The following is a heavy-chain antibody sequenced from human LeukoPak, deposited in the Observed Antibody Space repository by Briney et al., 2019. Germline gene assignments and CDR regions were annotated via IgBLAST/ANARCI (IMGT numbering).Heavy chain of an antibody. CDR1: GGTFISYA. V-gene: IGHV1-69*13. Sequence: GASVKVSCKASGGTFISYAISWVRQAPGQGLEWMGGIIPIFGTANYAQKFQGRVTITADESTSTAYMELSSLRSEDTAVYYCATDIITVTTSVDSYWGQGTLVTVSS. CDR2: IIPIFGTA. J-gene: IGHJ4*02. CDR3: ATDIITVTTSVDSY. D-gene: IGHD4-17*01.